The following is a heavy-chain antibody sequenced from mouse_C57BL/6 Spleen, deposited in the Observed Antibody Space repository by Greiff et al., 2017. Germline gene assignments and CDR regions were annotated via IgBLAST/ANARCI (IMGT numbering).Heavy chain of an antibody. D-gene: IGHD1-1*01. CDR3: ATGSSPFDY. CDR2: VHPYNDDT. CDR1: GYTFPTYP. V-gene: IGHV1-47*01. Sequence: QVQLLQSGAELVQPGASLKMSCTASGYTFPTYPLAWMQQTHGKSLEWIANVHPYNDDTKYTEKFKGKATLAVEKAYSTVYLELSRLTSDDSAVYYSATGSSPFDYWGQGTTLTVSS. J-gene: IGHJ2*01.